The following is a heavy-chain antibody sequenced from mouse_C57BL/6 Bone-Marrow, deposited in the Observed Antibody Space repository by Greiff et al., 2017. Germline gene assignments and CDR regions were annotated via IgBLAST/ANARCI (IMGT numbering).Heavy chain of an antibody. D-gene: IGHD2-5*01. CDR1: GYTFTSYW. CDR2: IHPNSGST. CDR3: ARRVYYSNYGFAY. V-gene: IGHV1-64*01. J-gene: IGHJ3*01. Sequence: QVQLKQPGAELVKPGASVKLSCKASGYTFTSYWMHWVKQRPGQGLEWIGMIHPNSGSTNYNEKFKSKATLTVDKSSSTAYMQLSSLTSEDSAVYYCARRVYYSNYGFAYWGQGTLVTVSA.